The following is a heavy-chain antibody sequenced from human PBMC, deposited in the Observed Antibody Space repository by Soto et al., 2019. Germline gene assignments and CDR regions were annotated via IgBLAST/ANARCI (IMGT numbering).Heavy chain of an antibody. Sequence: PSETLSLTCTVSGGSISSGDYHWSWIRQPPGKGLEWIGYIYYSGSTYYNPSLKSRVTISVDTSKNQFSLKLSSVTAADTAVYYCARALYYDFWSGYFAGDHNYGMDVWGQGTTVTVSS. CDR2: IYYSGST. CDR3: ARALYYDFWSGYFAGDHNYGMDV. D-gene: IGHD3-3*01. CDR1: GGSISSGDYH. J-gene: IGHJ6*02. V-gene: IGHV4-30-4*01.